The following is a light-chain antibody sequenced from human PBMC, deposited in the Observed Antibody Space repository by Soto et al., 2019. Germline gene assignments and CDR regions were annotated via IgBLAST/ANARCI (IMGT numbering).Light chain of an antibody. CDR1: QSVRSNY. CDR2: GAS. Sequence: EIVLTQSPGTLSLSPGERATLSCRASQSVRSNYLAWYQQRPGQAPRLLVYGASSRSTGIPDRFSGSGSGTDFPLTISRLEPQDFAVYYCQHYSSSPLTFGGGTKVEIK. CDR3: QHYSSSPLT. V-gene: IGKV3-20*01. J-gene: IGKJ4*01.